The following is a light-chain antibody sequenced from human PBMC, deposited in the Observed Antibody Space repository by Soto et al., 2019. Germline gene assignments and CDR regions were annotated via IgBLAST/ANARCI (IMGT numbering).Light chain of an antibody. V-gene: IGKV1-33*01. CDR2: DAS. CDR1: QDISNY. Sequence: DIRMSQSPSSLSASGGDRVTITCQATQDISNYLNWYQQKPGKAPKLLIYDASNLQTGVPSRFSAYRSETDFTFTISSLQPEDIATYYCQQYDDLPLTFGGGTKVDIK. CDR3: QQYDDLPLT. J-gene: IGKJ4*01.